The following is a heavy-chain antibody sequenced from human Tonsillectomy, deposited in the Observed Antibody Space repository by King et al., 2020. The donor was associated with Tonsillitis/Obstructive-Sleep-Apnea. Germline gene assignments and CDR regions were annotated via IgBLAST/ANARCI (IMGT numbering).Heavy chain of an antibody. V-gene: IGHV3-21*01. Sequence: VQLVESGGGLVKPGGSLRLSCAASGFTFSSHSMNWVRQAPGKGLEWVSSISSSSNYIYYADSVKGRFTISNDNAKNSLYLQMNSLRAEDTAVYYCARDGGGYNYGLVSYYYYMDVWGKGTTVTVSS. CDR1: GFTFSSHS. D-gene: IGHD5-18*01. J-gene: IGHJ6*03. CDR3: ARDGGGYNYGLVSYYYYMDV. CDR2: ISSSSNYI.